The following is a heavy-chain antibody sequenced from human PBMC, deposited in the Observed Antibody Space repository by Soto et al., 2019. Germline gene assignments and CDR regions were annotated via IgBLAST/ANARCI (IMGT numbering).Heavy chain of an antibody. CDR1: GYTFTSYY. J-gene: IGHJ6*02. Sequence: ASVKVSCKASGYTFTSYYMHWVRQAPGQGLEWMGIINPSGGSTSYAQKFQGRVTMTRDTSTSTVYMELSSLRSEDTAVYYCARFDSVFGHYSSYDMDVWGQGAAFPVSS. CDR2: INPSGGST. V-gene: IGHV1-46*01. D-gene: IGHD3-16*01. CDR3: ARFDSVFGHYSSYDMDV.